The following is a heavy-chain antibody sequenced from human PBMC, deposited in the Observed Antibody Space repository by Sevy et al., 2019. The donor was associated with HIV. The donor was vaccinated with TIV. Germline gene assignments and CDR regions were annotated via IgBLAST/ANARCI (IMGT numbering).Heavy chain of an antibody. V-gene: IGHV3-23*01. D-gene: IGHD5-12*01. Sequence: GGSLRLSCAASGFSFSRYAMKWVRQAPGKGLEWVSSISDSGGGTYYADSVKGRFTISRDNSKNTLYLQMNSLRAEDTAVYYCASLPTPYGGYPYYFDYWGQGTLVTVSS. CDR1: GFSFSRYA. J-gene: IGHJ4*02. CDR2: ISDSGGGT. CDR3: ASLPTPYGGYPYYFDY.